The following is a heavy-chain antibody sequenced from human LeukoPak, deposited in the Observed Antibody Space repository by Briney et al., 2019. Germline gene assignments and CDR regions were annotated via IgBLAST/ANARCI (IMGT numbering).Heavy chain of an antibody. CDR1: GFTFSSYP. CDR2: ISYDGSNK. V-gene: IGHV3-30*04. J-gene: IGHJ3*02. CDR3: AADIDAFDI. Sequence: GGSLRLSCAASGFTFSSYPMHWVRQAPGKGLEWVAVISYDGSNKYYADSVKGRFTISRDNSKNTLYLQMNSLRSEDTAVYYCAADIDAFDIWGQGTMVTVSS.